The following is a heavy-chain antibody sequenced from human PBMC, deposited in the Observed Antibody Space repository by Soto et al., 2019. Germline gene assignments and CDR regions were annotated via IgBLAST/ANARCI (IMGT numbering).Heavy chain of an antibody. CDR3: ARQIEEWLSDYYYYYMDV. V-gene: IGHV3-74*01. J-gene: IGHJ6*03. D-gene: IGHD6-19*01. Sequence: GGSLRLSRAASGFTFSSYWMHWVRQAPGKGLVWVSRINSDGSSTSYADSVKGRFTISRDNAKNTLYLQMNSLRAEDTAVYYCARQIEEWLSDYYYYYMDVWGKGTTVTVSS. CDR1: GFTFSSYW. CDR2: INSDGSST.